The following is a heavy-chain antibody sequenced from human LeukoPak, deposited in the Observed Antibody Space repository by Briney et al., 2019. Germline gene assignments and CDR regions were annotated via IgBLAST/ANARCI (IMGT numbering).Heavy chain of an antibody. CDR3: ARGNRLYGEHEAFDI. CDR2: IDHSGST. CDR1: DESFSGYY. Sequence: PSETLSLTCAVYDESFSGYYCSWIRQPPRKGLEWIGEIDHSGSTNYNPSLQSRVTISVDTSKNQFSLKVSSVSAADTAVYYCARGNRLYGEHEAFDIWGHGTTVTVSP. J-gene: IGHJ3*02. V-gene: IGHV4-34*01. D-gene: IGHD3-10*02.